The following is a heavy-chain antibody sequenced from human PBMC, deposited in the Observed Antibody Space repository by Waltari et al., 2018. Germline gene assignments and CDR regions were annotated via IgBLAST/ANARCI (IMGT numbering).Heavy chain of an antibody. CDR2: ITGGGTNT. CDR1: GLTFQNYA. J-gene: IGHJ2*01. D-gene: IGHD7-27*01. Sequence: EVRVLESGGGLVQPGGSLRLSCAAAGLTFQNYAMAWVRQVPGKGLECVAVITGGGTNTYYADSVKGRFTVSRDNSKNTLDLQMNNLRLEDTAVYFCAKGLGMRDWYFDIWGRGTLLTVSS. CDR3: AKGLGMRDWYFDI. V-gene: IGHV3-23*01.